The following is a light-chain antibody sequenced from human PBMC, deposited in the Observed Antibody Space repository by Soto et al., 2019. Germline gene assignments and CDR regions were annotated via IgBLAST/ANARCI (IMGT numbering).Light chain of an antibody. V-gene: IGKV3-20*01. CDR3: QQYGNVPLT. Sequence: EVVLTHSPGTLSLSPGDGATLSCRASQSVSNRYFAWYQQKPGQAPRLLIYRVSSRATGIPARFSGSGSGTDFTLTISRLETEDFAVYYCQQYGNVPLTFGGGAKVEIK. CDR2: RVS. J-gene: IGKJ4*01. CDR1: QSVSNRY.